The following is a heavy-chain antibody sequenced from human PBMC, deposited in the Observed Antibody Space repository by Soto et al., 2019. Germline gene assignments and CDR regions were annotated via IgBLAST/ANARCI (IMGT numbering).Heavy chain of an antibody. CDR2: IKSKTDGGTT. J-gene: IGHJ6*02. V-gene: IGHV3-15*07. Sequence: PGGSLRLSCAASGFTFSNVWMNWVRQAPGKGLESVGRIKSKTDGGTTDYAAPVKGRFTISRDDSKNTLYLQMNSLKTEDTAVYYCTSEVDSSGCYSYYYYGMDVWGQGTTVTVSS. CDR3: TSEVDSSGCYSYYYYGMDV. D-gene: IGHD6-19*01. CDR1: GFTFSNVW.